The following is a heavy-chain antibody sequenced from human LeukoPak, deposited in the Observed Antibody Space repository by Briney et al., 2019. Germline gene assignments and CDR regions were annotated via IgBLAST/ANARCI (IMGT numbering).Heavy chain of an antibody. CDR2: ISGSGGST. CDR1: GFTFSSYA. D-gene: IGHD2-2*01. V-gene: IGHV3-23*01. CDR3: AKDGETYCSSTSCKPDY. J-gene: IGHJ4*02. Sequence: PGGSLRLSCAASGFTFSSYAMRWVRQAPGKGLEWVSAISGSGGSTYYADSVKGRFTISRDNSKNTLYLQINSLRAEDTAVYYCAKDGETYCSSTSCKPDYWGQGTLVTVSS.